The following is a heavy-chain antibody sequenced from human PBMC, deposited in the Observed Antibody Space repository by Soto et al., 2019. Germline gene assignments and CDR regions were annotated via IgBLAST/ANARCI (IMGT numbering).Heavy chain of an antibody. Sequence: GGSLRLSCAASGFSFDDYAMHWVRQAPGKGLEWVSGISWNSGRIGYADSVKGRFTISRDNAKNSLYLQMNSLRAEDTALYYCAKDSSEFGGYESYFDYWGQGTLVTVSS. CDR1: GFSFDDYA. CDR3: AKDSSEFGGYESYFDY. CDR2: ISWNSGRI. D-gene: IGHD5-12*01. J-gene: IGHJ4*02. V-gene: IGHV3-9*01.